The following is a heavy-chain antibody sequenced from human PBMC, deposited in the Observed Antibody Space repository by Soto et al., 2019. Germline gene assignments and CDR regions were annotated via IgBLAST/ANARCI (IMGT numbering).Heavy chain of an antibody. J-gene: IGHJ4*02. Sequence: EVQLVESGGDLVQPGGSLTLSCAISGFIFNDYWMTWVRQAPGKGLEWVANIKQDGSEKYYVDSVKGRFTISRDNAKNSLYLQMNSLRDEDTAVYYCVRCNSGSYWIPEYWGQGTLVTVSS. V-gene: IGHV3-7*03. CDR1: GFIFNDYW. D-gene: IGHD1-26*01. CDR3: VRCNSGSYWIPEY. CDR2: IKQDGSEK.